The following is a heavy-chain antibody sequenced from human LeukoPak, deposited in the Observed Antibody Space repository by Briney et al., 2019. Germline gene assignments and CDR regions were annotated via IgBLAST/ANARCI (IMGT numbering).Heavy chain of an antibody. V-gene: IGHV3-23*01. CDR2: LSGSGGSI. CDR1: GFTFNSYA. Sequence: GGSLRLSCAASGFTFNSYAMNWVRQAPGKGLEWVSSLSGSGGSIYYADSVKGRFTISRDNSKNTLYLQMNSLRAEDTAVYYCAKFISPVVVTATDGMDVWGQGTTVTVSS. CDR3: AKFISPVVVTATDGMDV. J-gene: IGHJ6*02. D-gene: IGHD2-21*02.